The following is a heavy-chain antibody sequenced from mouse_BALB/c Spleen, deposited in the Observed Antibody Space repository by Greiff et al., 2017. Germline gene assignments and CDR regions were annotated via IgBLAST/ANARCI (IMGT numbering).Heavy chain of an antibody. Sequence: VQLKESGGGLVKPGGSLKLSCAASGFTFSSYAMSWVRQTPEKRLEWVASISSGGSTYYPDSVKGRFTISRDNARNILYLQMSSLRSEDTAMYYCARGGITGGWFAYWGQGTLVTVSA. V-gene: IGHV5-6-5*01. D-gene: IGHD2-4*01. CDR1: GFTFSSYA. CDR3: ARGGITGGWFAY. J-gene: IGHJ3*01. CDR2: ISSGGST.